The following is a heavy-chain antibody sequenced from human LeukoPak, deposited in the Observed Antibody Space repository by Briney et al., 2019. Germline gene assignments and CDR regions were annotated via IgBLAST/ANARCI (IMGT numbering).Heavy chain of an antibody. J-gene: IGHJ3*02. CDR2: IYTRGST. CDR1: GGSINNYY. CDR3: ARGRYCSADICSGGDAFDI. Sequence: SETLSLTCAVSGGSINNYYWSWIRQPAGKGLEWIGRIYTRGSTNYNPYLKSRVTMSVDTSKNQFSLKLSSVTAADTAVYYCARGRYCSADICSGGDAFDIWGQGTMVSVSS. D-gene: IGHD2-15*01. V-gene: IGHV4-4*07.